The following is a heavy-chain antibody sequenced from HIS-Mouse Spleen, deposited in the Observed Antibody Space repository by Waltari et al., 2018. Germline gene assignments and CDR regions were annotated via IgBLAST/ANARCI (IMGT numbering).Heavy chain of an antibody. Sequence: QVQLQESGPGLVKPSQTLSLTCTVSGGSISSGGYYWSWIRQHPGKGLEWIGYIYYSGSTYYNPSLKSRVTISVDTSKNQFSLKLSSVTAADTAVYYCARSPHYDFWSGYSDNWFDPWGQGTLVTVSS. CDR2: IYYSGST. CDR3: ARSPHYDFWSGYSDNWFDP. V-gene: IGHV4-31*03. D-gene: IGHD3-3*01. J-gene: IGHJ5*02. CDR1: GGSISSGGYY.